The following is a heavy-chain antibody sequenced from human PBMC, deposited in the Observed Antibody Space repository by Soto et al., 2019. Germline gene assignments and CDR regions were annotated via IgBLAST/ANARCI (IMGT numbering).Heavy chain of an antibody. CDR2: ISSSGRTT. V-gene: IGHV3-48*03. CDR1: GFTFSRYE. J-gene: IGHJ6*02. CDR3: ARDRDELVGIFPYYYGMDV. D-gene: IGHD2-21*01. Sequence: GGSLRLSCAASGFTFSRYEMNWVRQAPGKGLEWVSYISSSGRTTYYADSVKGRFTISRDNAKNSLSLQMNSLRADDTAVYYCARDRDELVGIFPYYYGMDVWGQGTTVTAP.